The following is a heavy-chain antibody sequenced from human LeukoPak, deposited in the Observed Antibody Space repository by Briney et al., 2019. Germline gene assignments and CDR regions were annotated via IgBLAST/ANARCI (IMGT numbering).Heavy chain of an antibody. V-gene: IGHV4-39*06. CDR1: RVSISSSGYY. CDR2: IYYSGST. D-gene: IGHD6-19*01. Sequence: SETLSLTCTLSRVSISSSGYYWGWIRQPPGKGLEWIGSIYYSGSTYYNPSLKSRATISVDTSTNPFPLKLSSVTAADTAVYYCARARRQWLVGATIRGDNPPYYFDDWGQGTLVTVS. J-gene: IGHJ4*02. CDR3: ARARRQWLVGATIRGDNPPYYFDD.